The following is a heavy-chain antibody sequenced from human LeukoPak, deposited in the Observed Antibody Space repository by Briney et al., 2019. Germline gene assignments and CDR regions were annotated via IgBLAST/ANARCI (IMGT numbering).Heavy chain of an antibody. J-gene: IGHJ3*02. Sequence: GGSLRLSCAASGFTVSSNYMSWVRQAPGRGLEWVSVIYSGGSTYYADSVKGGFTISRDNSKNTLYLQMNSLRAEDTAVYYCARKTGLAAAAGYSSGWYRDDAFDIWGQGTMVTVSS. CDR1: GFTVSSNY. CDR2: IYSGGST. CDR3: ARKTGLAAAAGYSSGWYRDDAFDI. D-gene: IGHD6-19*01. V-gene: IGHV3-66*01.